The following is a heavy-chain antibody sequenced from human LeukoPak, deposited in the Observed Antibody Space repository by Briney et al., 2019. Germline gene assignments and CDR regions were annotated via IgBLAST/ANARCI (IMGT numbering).Heavy chain of an antibody. Sequence: PGGSLRLSCAASGFIFNNAWMSWVRQAPGKGLEWVGHIKSITDGGTADYAAPVKARFAMSRDDSKNTLYLQMNSLKTEDTAVYYCTTGRFDRFSIDYWGQGTLVSVSS. D-gene: IGHD3-9*01. CDR2: IKSITDGGTA. CDR3: TTGRFDRFSIDY. J-gene: IGHJ4*02. V-gene: IGHV3-15*01. CDR1: GFIFNNAW.